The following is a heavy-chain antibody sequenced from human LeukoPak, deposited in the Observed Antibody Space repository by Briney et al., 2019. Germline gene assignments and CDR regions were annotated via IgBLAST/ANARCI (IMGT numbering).Heavy chain of an antibody. J-gene: IGHJ4*02. D-gene: IGHD3-10*01. CDR3: ARDRMVRGVIYDY. V-gene: IGHV3-48*04. CDR2: IGTSSTTI. CDR1: GFTFSSYT. Sequence: GGSLRLSCAASGFTFSSYTMNWVRQPPGKGLEWVSNIGTSSTTIYYADSVKGRFTISRDNAKNSLYLQMNSLRAEDTAVYYCARDRMVRGVIYDYWGQGTLVTVSS.